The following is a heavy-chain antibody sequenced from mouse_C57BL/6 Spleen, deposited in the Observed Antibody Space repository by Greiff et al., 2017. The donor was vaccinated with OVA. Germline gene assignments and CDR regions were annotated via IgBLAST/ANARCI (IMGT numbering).Heavy chain of an antibody. D-gene: IGHD2-4*01. CDR1: GYAFSSYW. CDR2: IYPGDGDT. V-gene: IGHV1-80*01. Sequence: QVQLKESGAELVKPGASVKISCKASGYAFSSYWMNWVKQRPGKGLEWIGQIYPGDGDTNYNGKFKGKATLTADKSSSTAYMQLSSLTSEDSAVYFGARGGDYDYGGVDYWGQGTTVTVSS. CDR3: ARGGDYDYGGVDY. J-gene: IGHJ4*01.